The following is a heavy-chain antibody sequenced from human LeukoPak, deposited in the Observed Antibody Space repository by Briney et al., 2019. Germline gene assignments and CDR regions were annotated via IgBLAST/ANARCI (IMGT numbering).Heavy chain of an antibody. D-gene: IGHD3-9*01. V-gene: IGHV4-59*01. CDR2: IYYSGST. Sequence: PSETLSLTCTVSGGSISSYYWSWIRQPPGKGLEWIGYIYYSGSTNYNPSLKSRVTTSVDTSKNQFSLKLSSVTAADTAVYYCASFEKGYFDYWGQGTLVTVSS. J-gene: IGHJ4*02. CDR1: GGSISSYY. CDR3: ASFEKGYFDY.